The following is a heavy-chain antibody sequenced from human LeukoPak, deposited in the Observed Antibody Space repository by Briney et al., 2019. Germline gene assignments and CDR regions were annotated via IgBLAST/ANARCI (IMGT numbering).Heavy chain of an antibody. CDR2: IRYDGSNK. J-gene: IGHJ6*03. V-gene: IGHV3-30*02. D-gene: IGHD6-6*01. CDR1: GFTFSSYG. Sequence: GGSLRLSCAASGFTFSSYGMHWVRQAPGKGLEWVAFIRYDGSNKYYADSVKGRFTISRDSSKNTLYLQMNSLRAEDTAVYYCARGGTGSSKNYYYYYMDVWGKGTTVTVSS. CDR3: ARGGTGSSKNYYYYYMDV.